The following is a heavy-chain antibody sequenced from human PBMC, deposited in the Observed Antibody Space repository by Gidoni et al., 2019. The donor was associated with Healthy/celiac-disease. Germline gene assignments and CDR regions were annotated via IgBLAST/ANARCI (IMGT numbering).Heavy chain of an antibody. J-gene: IGHJ3*02. CDR2: IIPIFGTA. CDR3: ARGKGALGFLEWLLYDAFDI. D-gene: IGHD3-3*01. V-gene: IGHV1-69*06. CDR1: GGTFSSYA. Sequence: QVQLVQSGAEVKKPGSSVKVSCKASGGTFSSYAISWVRQAPGQGLEWMGGIIPIFGTANYAQKFQGRVTITADKSTSTAYMELSSLRSEDTAVYYCARGKGALGFLEWLLYDAFDIWGQGTMVTVSS.